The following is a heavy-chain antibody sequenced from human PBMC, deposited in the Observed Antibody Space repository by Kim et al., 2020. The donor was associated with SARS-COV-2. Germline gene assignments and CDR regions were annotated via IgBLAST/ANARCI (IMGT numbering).Heavy chain of an antibody. V-gene: IGHV3-23*01. Sequence: GGSLRLSCAASGFTFSIYAMSWVRQAPGKGLEWVSGIIGNGGSTYYAGSVKGRFTNSRDNPKNTLYLQLNSLRAEDTAVYYCAKYHHYSNGWNDYWGQGTLVTVCS. CDR1: GFTFSIYA. D-gene: IGHD6-19*01. CDR2: IIGNGGST. J-gene: IGHJ4*02. CDR3: AKYHHYSNGWNDY.